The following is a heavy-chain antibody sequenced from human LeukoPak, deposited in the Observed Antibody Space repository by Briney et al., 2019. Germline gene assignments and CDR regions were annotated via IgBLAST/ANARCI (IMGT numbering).Heavy chain of an antibody. CDR3: ATQSYSGYDYGY. J-gene: IGHJ4*02. V-gene: IGHV3-33*01. CDR2: IWYDGSNK. D-gene: IGHD5-12*01. Sequence: KPGGSLRLSCAASGFTFSSYGMHWVRQAPGKGLEWVAVIWYDGSNKYYAESVKGRFTISRDNSKNTLYLQMNSLRAEDTAVYYCATQSYSGYDYGYWGQGTLVTVSS. CDR1: GFTFSSYG.